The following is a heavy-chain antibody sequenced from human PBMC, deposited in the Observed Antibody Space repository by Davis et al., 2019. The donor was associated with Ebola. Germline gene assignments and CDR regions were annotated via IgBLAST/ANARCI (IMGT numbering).Heavy chain of an antibody. CDR2: ISNDGTIK. V-gene: IGHV3-30*18. Sequence: PGGSLRLSCVASGFTFRTYGMHWVRQTPGKGLEWVTFISNDGTIKFYEDSVKGRFQISRDNSKNTLSLQMNSLRPDDMAVYYCAKGVSSGYDGDYGVDYWGQGILVTVSS. CDR1: GFTFRTYG. J-gene: IGHJ4*02. CDR3: AKGVSSGYDGDYGVDY. D-gene: IGHD4-17*01.